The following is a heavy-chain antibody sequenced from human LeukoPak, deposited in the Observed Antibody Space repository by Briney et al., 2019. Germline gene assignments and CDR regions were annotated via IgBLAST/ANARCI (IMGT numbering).Heavy chain of an antibody. D-gene: IGHD5-18*01. CDR1: GYALTDLS. CDR2: IDPEDGEI. J-gene: IGHJ4*02. CDR3: TSRLLILLWTNDF. V-gene: IGHV1-24*01. Sequence: VASVRVSCKVSGYALTDLSMQWVRQTPEKGLEWMGGIDPEDGEITYAQKFQGRVTMTEDTSTDTAYMELSSLTSENTAVYFCTSRLLILLWTNDFWGQGTPVTVSS.